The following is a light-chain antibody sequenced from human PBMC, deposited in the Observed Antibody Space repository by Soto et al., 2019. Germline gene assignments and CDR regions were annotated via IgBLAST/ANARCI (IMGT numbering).Light chain of an antibody. CDR2: EVS. J-gene: IGLJ1*01. Sequence: QSVLTQRASVCGSPGQSITISCTGTSSDVGGYNYVSWYQQHPGKGPKLMIYEVSNRPSGVSNRFSGSKSGNTATLTISGLQAEDEADYYCSSYTSTTTRVFGTGTKVTVL. CDR1: SSDVGGYNY. CDR3: SSYTSTTTRV. V-gene: IGLV2-14*03.